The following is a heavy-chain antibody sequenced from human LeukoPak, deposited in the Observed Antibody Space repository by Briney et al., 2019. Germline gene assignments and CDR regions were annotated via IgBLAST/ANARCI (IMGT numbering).Heavy chain of an antibody. J-gene: IGHJ4*02. CDR1: GYTFTGYY. Sequence: ASVKVSCKASGYTFTGYYMHWVRQAPGQGLEWMGWINPNRGGTNYAQKVQGRVTMARDTSISTAYMELSRLRSDDTAVYYCARGPMDCSGGSCSIALDYWGQGTLVTVSS. CDR3: ARGPMDCSGGSCSIALDY. CDR2: INPNRGGT. D-gene: IGHD2-15*01. V-gene: IGHV1-2*02.